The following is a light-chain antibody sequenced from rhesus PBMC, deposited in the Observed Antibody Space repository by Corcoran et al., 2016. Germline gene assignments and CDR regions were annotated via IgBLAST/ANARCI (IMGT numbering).Light chain of an antibody. J-gene: IGKJ4*01. V-gene: IGKV3-42*01. CDR2: GAC. Sequence: EIVMTQSPATLSLPPGERATLPCRASQRVRSRLAWYQQIPGQAPKHLSYGACTTATGIPDRLSGSGRGTEFTLTLSLLEPEEVGVYDCQQNDSWPRALTFGEGTKVDLK. CDR1: QRVRSR. CDR3: QQNDSWPRALT.